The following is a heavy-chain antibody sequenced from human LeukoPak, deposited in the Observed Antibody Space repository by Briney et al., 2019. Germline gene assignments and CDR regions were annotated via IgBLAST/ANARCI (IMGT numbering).Heavy chain of an antibody. V-gene: IGHV3-9*01. Sequence: GGSLRLSCAASGFTFGEYAMHWVRQAPGKGLEWVSGLNWNSDTIDYADSVKGRFTVSRDNRKNTLYLQMNSLRAEDTAVYFCAKRGVVIRVILVGFHKEAYYFDSWGQGALVTVSS. CDR1: GFTFGEYA. D-gene: IGHD3-22*01. CDR2: LNWNSDTI. J-gene: IGHJ4*02. CDR3: AKRGVVIRVILVGFHKEAYYFDS.